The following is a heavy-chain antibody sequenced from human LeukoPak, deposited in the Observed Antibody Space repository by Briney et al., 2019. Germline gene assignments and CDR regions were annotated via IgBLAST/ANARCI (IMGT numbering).Heavy chain of an antibody. CDR2: IYPRDGST. J-gene: IGHJ5*02. CDR1: GYSFTSNY. CDR3: ARGTDYGEGLDWFDP. V-gene: IGHV1-46*01. Sequence: GASVKVSCKASGYSFTSNYIHWVRQAPGQGLEWMGMIYPRDGSTSYAQKFQGRVTVTRDTSTSTVYMELSSLRSEDTAVYYCARGTDYGEGLDWFDPWGQGTLVTVSS. D-gene: IGHD4-17*01.